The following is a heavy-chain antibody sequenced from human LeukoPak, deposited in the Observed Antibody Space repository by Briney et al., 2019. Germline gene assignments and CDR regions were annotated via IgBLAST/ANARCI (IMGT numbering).Heavy chain of an antibody. CDR3: ARSPLIPAAGWFDP. V-gene: IGHV4-61*02. D-gene: IGHD2-2*01. Sequence: SQTLSLTCTVSGGSISSGSYYWSWIRQPAGKGLEWIGRIYTSGSTNYDPSLKSRVTISVDTSKNQFSLKLSSVTAADTAVYYCARSPLIPAAGWFDPWGQGTLVTVSS. CDR1: GGSISSGSYY. CDR2: IYTSGST. J-gene: IGHJ5*02.